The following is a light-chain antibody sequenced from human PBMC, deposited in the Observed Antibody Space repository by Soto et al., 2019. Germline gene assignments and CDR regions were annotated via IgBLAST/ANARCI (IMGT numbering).Light chain of an antibody. V-gene: IGKV3-20*01. Sequence: EIVLTQSPGTLSLSPGDSAALSCRASESVASNYLAWYQQKPGQAPRLLIYGASSRATGIPDRFSGSGSGTDFTLTISRLEPEDFAVYYCQQYGSSPPITFGPGTKVDIK. CDR3: QQYGSSPPIT. J-gene: IGKJ3*01. CDR1: ESVASNY. CDR2: GAS.